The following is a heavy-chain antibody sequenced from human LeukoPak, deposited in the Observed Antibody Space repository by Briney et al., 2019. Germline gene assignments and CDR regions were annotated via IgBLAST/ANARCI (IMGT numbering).Heavy chain of an antibody. CDR1: GFTFTSSA. D-gene: IGHD3-10*01. J-gene: IGHJ4*02. V-gene: IGHV1-58*01. CDR2: IVVGSGNT. CDR3: AAGRSLWSCDY. Sequence: ASVTVSCKASGFTFTSSAVQWVRQARGQRLEWIGWIVVGSGNTNYAQKFQERVTITRDMSTSTAYMELSSLRSEDTAVYYCAAGRSLWSCDYWGQGTLVTVSS.